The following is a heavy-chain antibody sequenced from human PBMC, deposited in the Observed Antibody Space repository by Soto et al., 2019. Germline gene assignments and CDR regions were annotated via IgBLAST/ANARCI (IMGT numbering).Heavy chain of an antibody. Sequence: QVQLQESGPGLVKPSETLSLTCTVYGGSISSYYWSWIRQPPGKGLEWIGYIYYSGITNYNPSLKSRVTISVDTSKNQFSLKLSSVTAADTAVYYCARGDPLLWFGEKVYYCMDVWGQGTTVTVSS. CDR1: GGSISSYY. J-gene: IGHJ6*02. CDR3: ARGDPLLWFGEKVYYCMDV. D-gene: IGHD3-10*01. CDR2: IYYSGIT. V-gene: IGHV4-59*01.